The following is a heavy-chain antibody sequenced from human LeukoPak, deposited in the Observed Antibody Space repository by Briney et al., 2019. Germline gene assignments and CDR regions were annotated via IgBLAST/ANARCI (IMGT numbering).Heavy chain of an antibody. V-gene: IGHV4-30-2*01. CDR1: GGSISSGGYY. J-gene: IGHJ6*03. D-gene: IGHD2-2*01. CDR3: ARGWVGVVPARDYYYYMDV. Sequence: SQTLSLTCTVSGGSISSGGYYWSWIRQPPGRGLEWIGYIYHSGSTYYNPSLKSRVTISVDRSKNQFSLKLSSVTAADTAVYYCARGWVGVVPARDYYYYMDVWGKGTTVTVSS. CDR2: IYHSGST.